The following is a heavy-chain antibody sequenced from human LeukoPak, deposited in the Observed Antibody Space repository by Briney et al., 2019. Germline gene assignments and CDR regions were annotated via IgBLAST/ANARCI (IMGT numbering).Heavy chain of an antibody. CDR2: ISSSSSTI. CDR3: AKGGKDGSLDY. V-gene: IGHV3-48*04. D-gene: IGHD4-23*01. J-gene: IGHJ4*02. Sequence: SGGSLRLSCAASGFAFSSYSMNWVRQAPGKGLEWVPYISSSSSTIYYADSVKGRFTISRDNSKNSLYLQMDSLRSEDTAFYYCAKGGKDGSLDYWGQGTLVTVSS. CDR1: GFAFSSYS.